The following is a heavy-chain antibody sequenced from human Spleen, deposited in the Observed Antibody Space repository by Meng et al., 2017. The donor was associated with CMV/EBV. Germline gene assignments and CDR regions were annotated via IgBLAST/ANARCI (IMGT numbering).Heavy chain of an antibody. D-gene: IGHD1-14*01. CDR1: GFTFSSHE. CDR3: AKAPLYYYYGMEV. J-gene: IGHJ6*02. Sequence: GESLKISCAASGFTFSSHEMNWVRQAPGKGLEWVSYISSSGRTIYYVDSVKGRFTISRDNAKNSLFLQMNSLRGEDTAVYYCAKAPLYYYYGMEVWGQGTTVTVSS. CDR2: ISSSGRTI. V-gene: IGHV3-48*03.